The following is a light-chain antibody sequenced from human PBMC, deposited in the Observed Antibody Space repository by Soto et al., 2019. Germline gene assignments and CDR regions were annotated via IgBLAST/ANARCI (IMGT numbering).Light chain of an antibody. Sequence: EIVFTQSPGTLSLSPGVGATLSCRASQSVGSSFLAWYQHRPGQAPRLLIYGTSSRATGIPDRFSGSGSGTDFTLTISRLEPEDFAVYYCQQCGSSPRTFGQGTKVDIK. J-gene: IGKJ1*01. V-gene: IGKV3-20*01. CDR3: QQCGSSPRT. CDR2: GTS. CDR1: QSVGSSF.